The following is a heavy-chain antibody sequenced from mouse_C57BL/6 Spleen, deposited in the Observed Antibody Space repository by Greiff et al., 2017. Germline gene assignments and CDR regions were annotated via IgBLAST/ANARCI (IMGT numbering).Heavy chain of an antibody. J-gene: IGHJ4*01. CDR2: IWWDDDK. CDR3: ARIAWGYYAIDY. V-gene: IGHV8-8*01. Sequence: VKLQESGPGILQPSQTLSLTCSFSGFSLSTFGMGVGWIRQPSGNGLEWLAHIWWDDDKYYNPALKSRLTISTDTSNNQVFLKIANVDTADTARYYRARIAWGYYAIDYWGEGTSDTVSS. CDR1: GFSLSTFGMG.